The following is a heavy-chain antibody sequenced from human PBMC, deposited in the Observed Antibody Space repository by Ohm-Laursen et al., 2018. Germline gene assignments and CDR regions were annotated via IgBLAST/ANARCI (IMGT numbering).Heavy chain of an antibody. CDR2: IDWNGGNI. CDR1: GFTFSSHA. D-gene: IGHD6-19*01. V-gene: IGHV3-9*01. Sequence: SLRLSCAASGFTFSSHAMHWVRQAPGKGLEWVSGIDWNGGNIAYADSVKGRFTISRDDAKKSLYLQMNNLRAEDTALYYCAKVTSTGYSSGWFFFDMWGQGTMVTVSS. CDR3: AKVTSTGYSSGWFFFDM. J-gene: IGHJ3*02.